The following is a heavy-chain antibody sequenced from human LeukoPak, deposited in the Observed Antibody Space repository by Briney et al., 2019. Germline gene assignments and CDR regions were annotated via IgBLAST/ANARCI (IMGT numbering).Heavy chain of an antibody. Sequence: PSETLSLTCTVSGGSISSGSHYWTWIRQPAGKGLEWIGRIYTSGSTNYNPSLKSRVTISLDTSKNQFSLKLSSVTAADTAVYYCARGAAATYWGQGTLVTVSS. D-gene: IGHD6-13*01. J-gene: IGHJ4*02. CDR1: GGSISSGSHY. CDR3: ARGAAATY. V-gene: IGHV4-61*02. CDR2: IYTSGST.